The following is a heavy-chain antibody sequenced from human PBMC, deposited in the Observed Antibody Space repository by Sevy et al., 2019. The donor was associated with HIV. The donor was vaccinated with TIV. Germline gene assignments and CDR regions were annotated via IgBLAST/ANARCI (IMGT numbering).Heavy chain of an antibody. CDR3: ARDGTTTYYYDSRGYWSAFDI. CDR1: GGSISSSNW. CDR2: IYHSGST. D-gene: IGHD3-22*01. V-gene: IGHV4-4*02. J-gene: IGHJ3*02. Sequence: SETLSLTCAVSGGSISSSNWWSWVRQPPGKGLEWIGEIYHSGSTNYYPSLKSRVTISVDKSKNQFSLKLSSVTAADTAVYYCARDGTTTYYYDSRGYWSAFDIWGHGTMVTVSS.